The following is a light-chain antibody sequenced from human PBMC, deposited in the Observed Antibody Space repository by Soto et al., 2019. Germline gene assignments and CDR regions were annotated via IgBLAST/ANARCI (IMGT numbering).Light chain of an antibody. J-gene: IGKJ1*01. CDR2: AAS. CDR1: QSISSY. Sequence: DIQITQSPSSLSASVGDIVTITCRASQSISSYLNWYQQKPGKAPKLLIYAASSLQSGVPSRFSGSGSGTDFTLTISSLQTEDFATYYCQQSYSTPRTFGQGTKVDIK. CDR3: QQSYSTPRT. V-gene: IGKV1-39*01.